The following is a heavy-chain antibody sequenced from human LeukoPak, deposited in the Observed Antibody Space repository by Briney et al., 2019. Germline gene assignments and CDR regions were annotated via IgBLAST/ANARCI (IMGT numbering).Heavy chain of an antibody. CDR3: AGPGIAAAGTRPFDY. CDR1: GYTFTSYD. CDR2: MNPNSGNT. V-gene: IGHV1-8*01. J-gene: IGHJ4*02. Sequence: ASVKVSCKASGYTFTSYDINWVRQATGQGLEWMGWMNPNSGNTGYAQKFQGRVTITADKSTSTAYMELSSLRSEDTAVYYCAGPGIAAAGTRPFDYWGQGTLVTVSS. D-gene: IGHD6-13*01.